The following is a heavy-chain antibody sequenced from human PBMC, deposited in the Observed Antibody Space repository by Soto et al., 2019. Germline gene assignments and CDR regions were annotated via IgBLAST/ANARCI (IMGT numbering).Heavy chain of an antibody. V-gene: IGHV3-74*01. CDR1: GFTFSTYW. D-gene: IGHD5-18*01. J-gene: IGHJ4*02. CDR2: ISPDGSNR. CDR3: ARERYSYGFDY. Sequence: PGGSLRLSCAASGFTFSTYWMNWVRQTPGKGLMWVSRISPDGSNRGYADSVEGRFTVSRDNAKNTLYLQMNSLRAEDTAVYYCARERYSYGFDYWGQGTVVTVSS.